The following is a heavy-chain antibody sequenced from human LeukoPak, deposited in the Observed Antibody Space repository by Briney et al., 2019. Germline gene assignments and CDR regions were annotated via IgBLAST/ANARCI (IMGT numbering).Heavy chain of an antibody. Sequence: GGSLRLSCAASGFTFSSYAMHWVRQAPGKGLEWVSSISSSSSYIYYADSVKGRFTISRDNAKNSLYLQMNSLRAEDTAVYYCARDPGPSIAAAGINWFDPWGQGTLVTVSS. CDR3: ARDPGPSIAAAGINWFDP. CDR1: GFTFSSYA. CDR2: ISSSSSYI. V-gene: IGHV3-21*01. J-gene: IGHJ5*02. D-gene: IGHD6-13*01.